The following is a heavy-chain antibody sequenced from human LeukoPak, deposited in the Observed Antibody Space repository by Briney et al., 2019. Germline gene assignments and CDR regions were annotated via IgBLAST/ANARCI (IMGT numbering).Heavy chain of an antibody. J-gene: IGHJ4*02. CDR1: GGSFSGYY. CDR3: ARGRYYGYYKGRLYYFDF. D-gene: IGHD2/OR15-2a*01. Sequence: PSETLSLTCAVSGGSFSGYYWSWIRQPPGKGLEWIGEINHSGSYTYNPSLKSRVTISVDTPKNQVFLELTSVTAADTAVYYCARGRYYGYYKGRLYYFDFWGQGTKVTVSS. V-gene: IGHV4-34*01. CDR2: INHSGSY.